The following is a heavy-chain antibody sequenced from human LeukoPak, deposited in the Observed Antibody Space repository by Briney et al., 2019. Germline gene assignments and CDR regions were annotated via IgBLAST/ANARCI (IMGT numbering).Heavy chain of an antibody. D-gene: IGHD6-13*01. Sequence: GGSLRLSCAASGFTFSSYGMHWVRQAPGKGLEWVAVIWYDGSNKYYADSVKGRFTISRDNSKNTLYLQMNSLRAEDTAVYYYAKEVRSSWPEFDYWGQGTLVTVSS. CDR1: GFTFSSYG. J-gene: IGHJ4*02. CDR3: AKEVRSSWPEFDY. CDR2: IWYDGSNK. V-gene: IGHV3-33*06.